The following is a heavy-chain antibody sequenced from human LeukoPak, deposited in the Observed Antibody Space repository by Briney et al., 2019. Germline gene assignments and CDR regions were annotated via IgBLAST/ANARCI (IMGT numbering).Heavy chain of an antibody. Sequence: GGSLRLSCAASGSTFSSYAMSWVRQAPGKGLGWVSSISSGGGSANYADSVKGRFTISRDNPKNTVYLQMNSLRAEDTAVYYCAKAGNGYNYGGFVWGQGTLVTVSS. V-gene: IGHV3-23*01. CDR3: AKAGNGYNYGGFV. CDR2: ISSGGGSA. J-gene: IGHJ4*02. D-gene: IGHD5-18*01. CDR1: GSTFSSYA.